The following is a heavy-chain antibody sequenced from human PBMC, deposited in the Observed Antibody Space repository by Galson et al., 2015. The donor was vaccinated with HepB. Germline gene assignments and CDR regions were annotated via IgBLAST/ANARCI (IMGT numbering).Heavy chain of an antibody. J-gene: IGHJ6*02. V-gene: IGHV3-48*04. CDR1: GFTFNTYS. D-gene: IGHD1-26*01. CDR2: IGGRSGTT. CDR3: ARDSQVGATPQKWDHYYYGMDV. Sequence: SLRLSCAASGFTFNTYSMNWVRQPPGKGLEWVAHIGGRSGTTNYADSVKGRFTISRNNVKNVLYLQMNSLRAEDTAVYYCARDSQVGATPQKWDHYYYGMDVWGQGTTVTVSS.